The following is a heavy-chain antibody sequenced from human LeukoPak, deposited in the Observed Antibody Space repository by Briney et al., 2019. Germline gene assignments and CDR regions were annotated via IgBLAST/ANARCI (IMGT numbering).Heavy chain of an antibody. CDR2: MNPNSGNT. J-gene: IGHJ5*02. CDR1: GYTFTSYD. V-gene: IGHV1-8*03. D-gene: IGHD3-10*01. CDR3: ARAPRITMVRGVIYWFDP. Sequence: ASVKVSCKASGYTFTSYDINWVRQASGQGLEWMGWMNPNSGNTGYAQKFQGRVTITRNTSISTAYMELSSLRSEDTAVYYCARAPRITMVRGVIYWFDPWGQGTLVTVSS.